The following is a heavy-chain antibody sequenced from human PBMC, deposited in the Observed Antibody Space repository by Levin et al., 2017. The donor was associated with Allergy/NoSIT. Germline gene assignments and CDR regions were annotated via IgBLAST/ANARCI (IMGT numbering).Heavy chain of an antibody. V-gene: IGHV4-59*01. D-gene: IGHD3-10*01. J-gene: IGHJ6*03. Sequence: SETLSLTCTVSGGSISSYYWSWIRQPPGKGLEWIGYIYYSGSNNYNPSLKSRVTISVDTSKNQFSLKLSSVTAADTAVYYCAGSMVRGVMGYYDYYMDVWGKGTTVTVSS. CDR2: IYYSGSN. CDR1: GGSISSYY. CDR3: AGSMVRGVMGYYDYYMDV.